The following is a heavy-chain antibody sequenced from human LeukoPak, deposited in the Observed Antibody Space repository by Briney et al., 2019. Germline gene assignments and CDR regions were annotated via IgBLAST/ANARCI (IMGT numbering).Heavy chain of an antibody. J-gene: IGHJ4*02. CDR2: INPSGGST. D-gene: IGHD6-19*01. CDR1: GYTFTSYY. CDR3: AREGYSGPSGWGIDY. V-gene: IGHV1-46*01. Sequence: ASVKVSCKASGYTFTSYYMHWVQQAPGQGLEWMGIINPSGGSTSYAQKFQGRVTMTRDTSTSTVYMELSSLRSEDTAVYYCAREGYSGPSGWGIDYWGQGTLVTVSS.